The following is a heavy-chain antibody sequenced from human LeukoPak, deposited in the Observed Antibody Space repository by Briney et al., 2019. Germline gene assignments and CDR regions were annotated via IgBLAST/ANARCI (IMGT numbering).Heavy chain of an antibody. CDR3: ARTRVVVLRRATEFDY. V-gene: IGHV4-34*01. J-gene: IGHJ4*02. CDR2: INHSGST. CDR1: GGSFSGYY. Sequence: SETLSLTCAVYGGSFSGYYWSWIRQPPGKGLEWIGEINHSGSTNYNPSLKSRVTISADTSKNQFSLKLSSVTAADTAVYYCARTRVVVLRRATEFDYWGQGTLVTVSS. D-gene: IGHD3-22*01.